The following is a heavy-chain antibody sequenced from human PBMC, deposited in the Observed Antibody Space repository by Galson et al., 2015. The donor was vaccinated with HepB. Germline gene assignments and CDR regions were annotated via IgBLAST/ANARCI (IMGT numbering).Heavy chain of an antibody. CDR3: AKTWGTWDMVGVGHFDS. Sequence: CAISGDSVSSNGAAWDWIRQSPSRGLEWLGRGYYRSNWYTHYAVSVKSRITINANTSKNQFSLQLTSATPEDTAIYYCAKTWGTWDMVGVGHFDSWGQGVLVTVSS. D-gene: IGHD2-2*01. CDR2: GYYRSNWYT. CDR1: GDSVSSNGAA. J-gene: IGHJ4*02. V-gene: IGHV6-1*01.